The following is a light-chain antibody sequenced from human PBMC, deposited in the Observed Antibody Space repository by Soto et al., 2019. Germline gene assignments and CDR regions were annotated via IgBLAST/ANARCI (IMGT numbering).Light chain of an antibody. CDR1: SSDVGAYNY. V-gene: IGLV2-14*01. CDR3: SSHAGSITLL. J-gene: IGLJ2*01. CDR2: EVS. Sequence: QPASVSGSPGQSITISCTGSSSDVGAYNYVSWYQHSPREAPKLIIYEVSERPSVVSNRFSGSKSGNTASLTISGLQAEDEADYYCSSHAGSITLLFGGGTKVTVL.